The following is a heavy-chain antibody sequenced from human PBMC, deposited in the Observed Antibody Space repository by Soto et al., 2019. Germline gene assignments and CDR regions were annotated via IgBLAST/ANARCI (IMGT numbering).Heavy chain of an antibody. V-gene: IGHV3-20*01. CDR3: ARFGAAAGTFNYYYYYLDV. J-gene: IGHJ6*03. CDR1: GFTFDDYG. D-gene: IGHD6-13*01. Sequence: GGSLRLSCAASGFTFDDYGMSWVRQAPGKGLEWVSGINWNGGSTGYADSVKGRLTISRDNAKNSLYLQMNSLRAQDTALYHCARFGAAAGTFNYYYYYLDVWGKGTTVTVSS. CDR2: INWNGGST.